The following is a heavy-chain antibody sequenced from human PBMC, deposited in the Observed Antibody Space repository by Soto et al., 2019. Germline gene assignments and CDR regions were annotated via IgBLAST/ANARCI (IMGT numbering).Heavy chain of an antibody. Sequence: ASVKVSCKASGYTFTGYAMHWVRQAPGQRLDWMGWINAGNGNTKYSQKFQGRVTITRDTSASTAYMELSSLRSEDTAVYYCARDSGRSDVVPAAISAMDVWGQGTTVTVSS. D-gene: IGHD2-2*01. CDR1: GYTFTGYA. CDR2: INAGNGNT. CDR3: ARDSGRSDVVPAAISAMDV. V-gene: IGHV1-3*01. J-gene: IGHJ6*02.